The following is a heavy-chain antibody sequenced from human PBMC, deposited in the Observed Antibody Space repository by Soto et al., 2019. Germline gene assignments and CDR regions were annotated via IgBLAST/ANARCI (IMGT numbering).Heavy chain of an antibody. Sequence: EVQLVESGGGLVQPGWSLRLSCAASGFNFDDYAMHWVRQAPGKGLEWVSGISWNSGSIGYADSVKGRFTISRDNAKNSLYLQMNSLRAEDTALYYCVKGTGYYDVRGALDIWGQGTMVTVSS. D-gene: IGHD3-22*01. CDR2: ISWNSGSI. V-gene: IGHV3-9*01. CDR1: GFNFDDYA. J-gene: IGHJ3*02. CDR3: VKGTGYYDVRGALDI.